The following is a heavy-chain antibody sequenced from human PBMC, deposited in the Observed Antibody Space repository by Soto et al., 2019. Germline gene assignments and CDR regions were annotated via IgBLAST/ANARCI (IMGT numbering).Heavy chain of an antibody. CDR3: TTRYYYGSGSYGVVDPPYYGMDV. Sequence: ASVKVSCKTSGGIFSNYAISWVRQAPGQGLEWMGGIIPIFGTANYAQKFQGGVTITADESTSTAYMELNSLKTEDTAVYYCTTRYYYGSGSYGVVDPPYYGMDVWGQGTTVTVSS. D-gene: IGHD3-10*01. CDR1: GGIFSNYA. CDR2: IIPIFGTA. J-gene: IGHJ6*02. V-gene: IGHV1-69*13.